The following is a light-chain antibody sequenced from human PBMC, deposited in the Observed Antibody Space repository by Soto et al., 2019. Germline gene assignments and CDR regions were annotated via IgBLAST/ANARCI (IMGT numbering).Light chain of an antibody. V-gene: IGKV1-39*01. CDR3: QQYSSCSPET. CDR2: AES. Sequence: IQMPQLPSSLSASVVDRVTITCRASPSISSYLNWYQQKPGKAPKLLICAESRLQSGVPSRFSGSGSGIELTLTISILQPDDFATYYCQQYSSCSPETFGQGTKVDIK. J-gene: IGKJ1*01. CDR1: PSISSY.